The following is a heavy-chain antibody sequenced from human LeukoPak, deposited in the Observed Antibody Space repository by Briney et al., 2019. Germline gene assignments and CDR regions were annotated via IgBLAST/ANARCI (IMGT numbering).Heavy chain of an antibody. CDR3: ARDPTTYGSGSYYYYFVY. J-gene: IGHJ4*02. CDR2: ISSSSIYI. D-gene: IGHD3-10*01. CDR1: GFTFSSYN. V-gene: IGHV3-21*01. Sequence: PGGSLRLSCAASGFTFSSYNMNWVRQAPGKGLEWVSSISSSSIYIYYADSVKGRFTISRDNAKNSLYLQMNSLRAEDTAVYYCARDPTTYGSGSYYYYFVYWGQGTLVTVSS.